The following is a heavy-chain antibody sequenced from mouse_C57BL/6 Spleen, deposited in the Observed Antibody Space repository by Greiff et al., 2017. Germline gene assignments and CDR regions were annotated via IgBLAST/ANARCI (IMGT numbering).Heavy chain of an antibody. CDR3: ARSTTVEYAMDY. CDR2: IDPSDSYT. D-gene: IGHD1-1*01. J-gene: IGHJ4*01. Sequence: QVQLQQPGAELVMPGASVKLSCKASGYTFTSYWMHWVKQRPGQGLEWIGEIDPSDSYTNYNQKFKGKSTLTVDNSSSTAYMQLSSLTSADSAVYYCARSTTVEYAMDYWGQGTSVTVSS. CDR1: GYTFTSYW. V-gene: IGHV1-69*01.